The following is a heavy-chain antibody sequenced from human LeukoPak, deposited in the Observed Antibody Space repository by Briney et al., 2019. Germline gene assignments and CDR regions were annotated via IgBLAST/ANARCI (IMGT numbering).Heavy chain of an antibody. CDR1: GYSFTSYW. CDR2: IYPGDSDT. D-gene: IGHD2-2*01. CDR3: ARRHCSSTSCQFDY. Sequence: GESLKISCKGSGYSFTSYWIGWGRQMPGKGLEWMGIIYPGDSDTRYSPSFQGQVTISADKSISTAYLKWSSLKASDTAMYYCARRHCSSTSCQFDYWGQGTLVTVSS. V-gene: IGHV5-51*01. J-gene: IGHJ4*02.